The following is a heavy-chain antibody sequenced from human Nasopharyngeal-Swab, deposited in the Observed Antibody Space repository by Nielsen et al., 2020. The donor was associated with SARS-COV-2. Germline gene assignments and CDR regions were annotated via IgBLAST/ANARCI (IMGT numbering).Heavy chain of an antibody. CDR2: LHSDGSGT. Sequence: GGSLRLSCAASGFTISRYWMLWVRRAPGKGLVWVSRLHSDGSGTTYADSVRGRFTISRDNAKNTLYLQMNSLRAEDTAVYYCARGGDGYSMDYWGQGTLVTVSS. CDR1: GFTISRYW. V-gene: IGHV3-74*01. J-gene: IGHJ4*02. CDR3: ARGGDGYSMDY. D-gene: IGHD5-24*01.